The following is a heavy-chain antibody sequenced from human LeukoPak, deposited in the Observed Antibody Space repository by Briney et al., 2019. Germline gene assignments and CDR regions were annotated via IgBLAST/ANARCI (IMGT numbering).Heavy chain of an antibody. D-gene: IGHD5-12*01. CDR2: IYYSGST. J-gene: IGHJ4*02. CDR1: GGSISSYF. V-gene: IGHV4-59*01. Sequence: SETLSLTCTVSGGSISSYFWSWVRQPPGKGLEWIGYIYYSGSTNYNPPLKSRVTISVDTSKNQFSLKLASVTTADTAVYYCARDRWLGYRGQGTLVTVSS. CDR3: ARDRWLGY.